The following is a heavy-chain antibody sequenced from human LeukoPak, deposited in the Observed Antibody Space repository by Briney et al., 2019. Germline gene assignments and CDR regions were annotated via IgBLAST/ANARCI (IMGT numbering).Heavy chain of an antibody. D-gene: IGHD3-22*01. V-gene: IGHV1-8*01. J-gene: IGHJ4*02. CDR3: ARGLSDPDGYYDSSGYPY. Sequence: ASVKVSCKVSGYTFTSYDINWVRQATGQGLEWMGWMNPNSGNTGYAQKFQGRVTMTRNTSISTAYMELSSLRSEDTAVYYCARGLSDPDGYYDSSGYPYWGQGTLVTVSS. CDR1: GYTFTSYD. CDR2: MNPNSGNT.